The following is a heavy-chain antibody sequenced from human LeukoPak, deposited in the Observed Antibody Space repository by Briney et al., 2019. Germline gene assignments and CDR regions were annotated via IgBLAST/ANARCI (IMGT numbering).Heavy chain of an antibody. CDR3: ARHEEYSYGYRKKTGVVSAYFDY. CDR1: GGSISSSSYY. CDR2: IYYSGST. V-gene: IGHV4-39*01. J-gene: IGHJ4*02. Sequence: PSETLSLTCTVSGGSISSSSYYWGWIRQPPGKGLEWIGSIYYSGSTYYNTSLKSRVTISVDTSKNQFSLKLSSVTAADTAVYYCARHEEYSYGYRKKTGVVSAYFDYWGQGTLVTVSS. D-gene: IGHD5-18*01.